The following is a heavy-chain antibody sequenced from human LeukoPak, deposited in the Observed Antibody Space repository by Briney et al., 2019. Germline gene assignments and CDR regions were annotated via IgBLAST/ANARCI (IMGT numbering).Heavy chain of an antibody. CDR3: ARTRTLDQYYYYYYMDV. Sequence: PSETLSLTCTDSGGSISSYYWSWIRQPPGKELEWIGYIYTSGSTNYNPSLKSRVTISVDTSKNQFSLKLSSVTAADTGVYYCARTRTLDQYYYYYYMDVWGKGTTVTVSS. D-gene: IGHD1-7*01. CDR1: GGSISSYY. V-gene: IGHV4-4*09. J-gene: IGHJ6*03. CDR2: IYTSGST.